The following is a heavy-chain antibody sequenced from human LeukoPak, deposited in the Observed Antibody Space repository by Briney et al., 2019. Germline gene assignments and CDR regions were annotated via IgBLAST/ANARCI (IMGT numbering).Heavy chain of an antibody. Sequence: SETLSLTCTVSGGSISSYYWSWIRQPPGKGLEWSGDIYYSGSTNYNPSLKSRVTISVDTSKNQFSLKLSSVTAADTAVYYCARHSSGWYGYYYYYMDVWGKGTTVTVSS. J-gene: IGHJ6*03. D-gene: IGHD6-19*01. CDR3: ARHSSGWYGYYYYYMDV. CDR1: GGSISSYY. V-gene: IGHV4-59*08. CDR2: IYYSGST.